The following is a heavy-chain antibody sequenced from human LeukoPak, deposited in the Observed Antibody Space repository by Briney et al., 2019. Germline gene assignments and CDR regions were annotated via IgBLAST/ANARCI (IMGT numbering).Heavy chain of an antibody. D-gene: IGHD2-15*01. CDR1: GFTFNIYT. CDR2: ISSSSTYI. V-gene: IGHV3-21*01. Sequence: PGGSLRLSCAASGFTFNIYTMNWVRQAPRKGLEWVSSISSSSTYIHYADPVKGGFTISRENGKRSLYLQMNSLRAENTAVYYCARDPPYCSGDNCYFDSWGQGTLVTVS. CDR3: ARDPPYCSGDNCYFDS. J-gene: IGHJ4*02.